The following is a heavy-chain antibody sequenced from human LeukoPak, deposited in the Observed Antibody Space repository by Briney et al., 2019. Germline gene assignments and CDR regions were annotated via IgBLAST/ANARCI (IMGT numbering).Heavy chain of an antibody. CDR3: ARAYCSSTSCQTYYYYYGMDV. D-gene: IGHD2-2*01. V-gene: IGHV3-11*01. CDR2: ISSSGSTI. CDR1: GFTFSDYY. Sequence: GGSLRLSCAASGFTFSDYYMSWIRQAPGKGLEWVSYISSSGSTIYYADSVKGRFTISRDTAKNSLYLQMNSLRAEDTAVYYCARAYCSSTSCQTYYYYYGMDVWGQGTTVTVSS. J-gene: IGHJ6*02.